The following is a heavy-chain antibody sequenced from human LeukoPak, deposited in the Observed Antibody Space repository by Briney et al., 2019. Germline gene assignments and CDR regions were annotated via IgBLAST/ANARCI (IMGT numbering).Heavy chain of an antibody. CDR2: INPNSGGT. D-gene: IGHD3-22*01. Sequence: ASVKVSCKASGYTFTSYGISWVRQAPGQGLEWMGWINPNSGGTNYAQKFQGRVTMTRDTSISTAYMELSRLRSDDTAVYYCARRYYDSSGYRFDYWGQGTLVTVSS. J-gene: IGHJ4*02. V-gene: IGHV1-2*02. CDR3: ARRYYDSSGYRFDY. CDR1: GYTFTSYG.